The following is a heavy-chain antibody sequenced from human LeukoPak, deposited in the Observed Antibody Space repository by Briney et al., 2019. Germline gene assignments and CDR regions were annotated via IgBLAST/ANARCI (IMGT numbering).Heavy chain of an antibody. CDR3: ARSSYSSSSSV. D-gene: IGHD6-6*01. Sequence: PGGSLRLSCAASGFTVSSNYMSWVRQAPGKGLEWVASINSDGSEGYYADVVEGRFTISRDNAKNSLYLQINSLRAEDTAVYYCARSSYSSSSSVWGQGTMVTVSS. V-gene: IGHV3-7*03. J-gene: IGHJ3*01. CDR2: INSDGSEG. CDR1: GFTVSSNY.